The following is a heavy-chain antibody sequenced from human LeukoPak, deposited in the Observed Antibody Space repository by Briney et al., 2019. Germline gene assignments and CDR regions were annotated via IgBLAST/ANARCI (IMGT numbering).Heavy chain of an antibody. J-gene: IGHJ3*02. CDR1: GFTFSSYA. V-gene: IGHV3-30-3*01. CDR3: ARDAPPLPI. Sequence: PGGSLRLSCAASGFTFSSYAMHWVRQAPGKGLEWVAVISYDGSNKYYADSVEGRFTISRDNSKNTLYLQMNSLRAEDTAVYYCARDAPPLPIWGQGTMVTVSS. CDR2: ISYDGSNK.